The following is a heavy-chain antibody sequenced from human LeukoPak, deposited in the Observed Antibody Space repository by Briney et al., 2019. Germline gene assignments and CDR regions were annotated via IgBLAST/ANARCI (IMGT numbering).Heavy chain of an antibody. Sequence: SETLSLTCTVSGYSISSGYFWGWMRQPPGKGLEWIGSIYQSETAHYNPSLKSRVTISVDTSKNQFSLKLSSVTAADTAVYYCARGGSGYYDSSGYFRFDYWGQGTLVTVSS. CDR2: IYQSETA. J-gene: IGHJ4*02. CDR3: ARGGSGYYDSSGYFRFDY. CDR1: GYSISSGYF. V-gene: IGHV4-38-2*02. D-gene: IGHD3-22*01.